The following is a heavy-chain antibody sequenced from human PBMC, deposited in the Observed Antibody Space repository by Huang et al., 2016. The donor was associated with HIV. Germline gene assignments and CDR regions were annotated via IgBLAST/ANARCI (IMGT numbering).Heavy chain of an antibody. D-gene: IGHD5-18*01. V-gene: IGHV5-51*01. CDR1: GYGFSSYW. J-gene: IGHJ4*02. CDR2: IYPRDSET. CDR3: ARQVDGFRSHFDF. Sequence: EVLLVQSGAELKEPGESLKISCKASGYGFSSYWIGWVRQKPGKGLEVMGIIYPRDSETKYSPAFDGQVTISADKSTRTAYLQWESLKAPDTAIYFCARQVDGFRSHFDFWGQGTLVSVSS.